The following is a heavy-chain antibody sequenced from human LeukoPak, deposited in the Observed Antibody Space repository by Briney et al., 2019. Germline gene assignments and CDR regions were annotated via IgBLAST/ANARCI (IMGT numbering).Heavy chain of an antibody. J-gene: IGHJ4*02. CDR3: ANGGAMIPFDY. CDR2: ISGSGGST. Sequence: SGGSLRLSCAASGSTFSSYAMSWVRQAPGKGLEWVSAISGSGGSTYYADSVKGRFTISRDNSKNTLYLQMNSLRAEDTAVYYCANGGAMIPFDYWGQGTLVTVSS. D-gene: IGHD3-16*01. CDR1: GSTFSSYA. V-gene: IGHV3-23*01.